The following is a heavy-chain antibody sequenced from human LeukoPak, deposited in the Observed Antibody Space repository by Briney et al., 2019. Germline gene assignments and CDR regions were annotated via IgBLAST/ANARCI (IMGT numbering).Heavy chain of an antibody. CDR3: AKEATVVPYNWFDP. D-gene: IGHD4-23*01. Sequence: GGSLRLSCAASGFTVTSSYMSWVRQAPGKGLEWVSAISGSGGSTYYADSVKGRFTISRDNSKNTLYLQMNSLRAEDTAVYYCAKEATVVPYNWFDPWGQGTLVTVSS. CDR1: GFTVTSSY. V-gene: IGHV3-23*01. CDR2: ISGSGGST. J-gene: IGHJ5*02.